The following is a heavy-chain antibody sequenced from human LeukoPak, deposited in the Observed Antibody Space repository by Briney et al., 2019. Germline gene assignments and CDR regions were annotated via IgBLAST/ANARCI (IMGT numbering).Heavy chain of an antibody. CDR2: IYYSGTT. Sequence: SETLSLTCTVSGGSISSSRYYWGWIRQPPGKGLEWVGSIYYSGTTYYNPSLKSRVTISVDTSKNQFSVKLTSVTATDTAVYYCARLIGAAGAFDYWGQGTLVTVSS. V-gene: IGHV4-39*01. CDR3: ARLIGAAGAFDY. CDR1: GGSISSSRYY. D-gene: IGHD6-13*01. J-gene: IGHJ4*02.